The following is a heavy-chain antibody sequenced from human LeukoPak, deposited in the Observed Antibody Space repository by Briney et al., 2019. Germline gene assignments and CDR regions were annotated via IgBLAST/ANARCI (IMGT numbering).Heavy chain of an antibody. D-gene: IGHD3-10*01. CDR1: GYTFTSYG. Sequence: ASVKVSCKASGYTFTSYGISWVRQAPGQGLEWMGWISAYNGNTNYAQKLQGRVTMTTDTSTSTAYMELRSLRSDDTAVYYCARAYGSGSYYGHYYYMDVWGKGTTVTISS. J-gene: IGHJ6*03. CDR3: ARAYGSGSYYGHYYYMDV. CDR2: ISAYNGNT. V-gene: IGHV1-18*01.